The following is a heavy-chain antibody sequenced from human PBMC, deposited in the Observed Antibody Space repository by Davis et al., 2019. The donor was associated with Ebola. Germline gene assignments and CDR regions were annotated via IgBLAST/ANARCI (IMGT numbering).Heavy chain of an antibody. V-gene: IGHV1-18*01. D-gene: IGHD1-26*01. J-gene: IGHJ4*02. CDR2: ISAYNGNT. CDR1: GYTFTSYG. CDR3: ARTSQLGGSYSVLVY. Sequence: ASVKVSCKASGYTFTSYGISWVRQAPGQGLEWMGWISAYNGNTNYAQKLQGRVTMTTDTSTSTAYMELRSLRSDDTAVYYCARTSQLGGSYSVLVYWGQGSLVTVSS.